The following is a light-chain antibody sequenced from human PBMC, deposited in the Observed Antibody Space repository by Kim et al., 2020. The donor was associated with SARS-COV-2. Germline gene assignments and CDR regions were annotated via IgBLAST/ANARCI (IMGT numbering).Light chain of an antibody. V-gene: IGLV2-14*03. CDR3: SSYTSSSTWV. CDR1: SSDGGGYNY. Sequence: GQAITISCTGTSSDGGGYNYVTWDQQHPGKAPKLMIYDVSNRPSGVSNRFSGSKSGNTASLTISGLQAEDEADYYCSSYTSSSTWVFGGGTQLTVL. CDR2: DVS. J-gene: IGLJ3*02.